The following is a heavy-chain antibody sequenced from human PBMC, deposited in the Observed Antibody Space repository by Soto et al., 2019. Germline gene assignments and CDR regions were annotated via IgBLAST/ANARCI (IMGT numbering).Heavy chain of an antibody. D-gene: IGHD3-16*01. J-gene: IGHJ6*02. V-gene: IGHV1-18*01. Sequence: QVPLVQSGDEVKKPGASVKVSCKASGYIFVNYGIAWMRQAPGQGIEWMGWISPYTGNTHSATKVQGRLTMTTDTSTSTAYMDLGSLTSDDTAVYYCVMVDNYVTPTPQDVWGQGTTVTVSS. CDR1: GYIFVNYG. CDR2: ISPYTGNT. CDR3: VMVDNYVTPTPQDV.